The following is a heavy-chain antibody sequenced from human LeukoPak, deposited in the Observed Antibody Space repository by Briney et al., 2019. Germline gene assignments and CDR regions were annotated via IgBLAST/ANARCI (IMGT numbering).Heavy chain of an antibody. D-gene: IGHD5-18*01. CDR2: VNHSGTT. CDR1: GGSFSASY. J-gene: IGHJ6*03. CDR3: ASRLWSSPNYNYYMDA. Sequence: SETLSLTCAVYGGSFSASYWSWIRQSPGKGLEWIGEVNHSGTTNYNPSLKSRVTVSVDTSMNQFSLNLRSVTAADTAVYYCASRLWSSPNYNYYMDAWGQATPVNVSS. V-gene: IGHV4-34*01.